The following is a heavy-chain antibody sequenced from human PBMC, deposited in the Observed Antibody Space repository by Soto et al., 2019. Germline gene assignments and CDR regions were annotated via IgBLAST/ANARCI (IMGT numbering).Heavy chain of an antibody. CDR2: INPSGGSS. CDR1: GYTFTNYY. J-gene: IGHJ4*02. CDR3: ARDAAYGTTTVTPVPYFDY. D-gene: IGHD4-17*01. V-gene: IGHV1-46*01. Sequence: ASVKVSCKASGYTFTNYYMHWVRQAPGQGLEWMGIINPSGGSSSYAQKFRGRVTMTRDTSTNTVYMELSSLESEDTAVYYCARDAAYGTTTVTPVPYFDYWGQGTLVTVSS.